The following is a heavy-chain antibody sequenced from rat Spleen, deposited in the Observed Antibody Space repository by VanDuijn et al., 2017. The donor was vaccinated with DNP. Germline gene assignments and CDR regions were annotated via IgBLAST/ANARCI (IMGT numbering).Heavy chain of an antibody. Sequence: EVQLQESGPGLVKPSQSLSLTCSVTGYSITSNYWGWIRKFPGNKLEWMGYIDSAGITNYNPSLKSRISITRDTSKNQFFLQVNSVTTEDTATYYCARGATGDYWGQGVMVTVSS. V-gene: IGHV3-3*01. CDR1: GYSITSNY. J-gene: IGHJ2*01. CDR2: IDSAGIT. CDR3: ARGATGDY. D-gene: IGHD1-11*01.